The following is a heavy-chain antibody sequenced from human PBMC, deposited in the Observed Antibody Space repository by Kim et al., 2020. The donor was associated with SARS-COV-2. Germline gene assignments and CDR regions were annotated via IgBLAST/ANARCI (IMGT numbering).Heavy chain of an antibody. CDR1: DGSLSGNY. V-gene: IGHV4-34*01. J-gene: IGHJ4*02. Sequence: SETLSLTCAVYDGSLSGNYWSWIRQPPGKGLEWIGEINYSGSTNYNPSLKSRVTISVYTSTNQFSLKLSSGTAADTAVYYCARGPLLMAVAHNNFYYWGQGTL. D-gene: IGHD6-19*01. CDR2: INYSGST. CDR3: ARGPLLMAVAHNNFYY.